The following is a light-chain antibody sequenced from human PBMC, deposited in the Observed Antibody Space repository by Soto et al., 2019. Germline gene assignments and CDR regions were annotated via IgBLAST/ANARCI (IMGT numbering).Light chain of an antibody. CDR1: QSIDSW. CDR3: QKYKSPPWT. V-gene: IGKV1-5*03. CDR2: KTS. J-gene: IGKJ1*01. Sequence: DIQMTQSPSTLSASVGDRVTITCRASQSIDSWLAWYQKKPGNATKLLIYKTSSLESGVSSRFSGSGFGTEFTLTISSLQPDDFATYYCQKYKSPPWTFGQGTKVEIK.